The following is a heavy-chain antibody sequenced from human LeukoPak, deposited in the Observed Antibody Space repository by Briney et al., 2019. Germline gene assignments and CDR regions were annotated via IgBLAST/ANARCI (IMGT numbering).Heavy chain of an antibody. CDR3: ARIRGVFFDY. CDR1: AVSISSWY. J-gene: IGHJ4*02. CDR2: IYASGT. V-gene: IGHV4-4*07. Sequence: SETLSLTCTVSAVSISSWYWSWIRQPAGKGLEWIGRIYASGTNYNPSLQSRVTMSLDTSKNQFSLRLNSVTAADTAVYYCARIRGVFFDYWGQGILVTVSS. D-gene: IGHD3-10*01.